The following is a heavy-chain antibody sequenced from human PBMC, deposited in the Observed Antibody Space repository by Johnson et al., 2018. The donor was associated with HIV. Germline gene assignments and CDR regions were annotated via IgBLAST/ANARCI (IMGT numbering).Heavy chain of an antibody. J-gene: IGHJ3*02. CDR1: GFTFSSYP. D-gene: IGHD2-2*01. CDR2: MSYDGSNK. V-gene: IGHV3-30-3*01. CDR3: AKDWGGYAQHFFDI. Sequence: QVQLVESGGGVVQPGRSLRLSCAASGFTFSSYPMHWVRQAPDKGLEWVALMSYDGSNKYYADSVKGRFTISRDNSKHTLSLQMNTLRAEDTAVYYCAKDWGGYAQHFFDIWGQGTMITVSS.